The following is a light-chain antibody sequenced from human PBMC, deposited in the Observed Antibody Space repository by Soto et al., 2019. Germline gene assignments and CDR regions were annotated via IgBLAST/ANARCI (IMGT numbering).Light chain of an antibody. CDR2: EVR. Sequence: QSALTQPPSASGSPGQSVTISCTGTSSDVGGYNYVSWYQEHPGKAPKLIIYEVRERPSGVPDRFSGSKSGNTASLTVSGLQAEDEADYYCRSYAGSDKYVFGNGTKVTVL. V-gene: IGLV2-8*01. CDR3: RSYAGSDKYV. CDR1: SSDVGGYNY. J-gene: IGLJ1*01.